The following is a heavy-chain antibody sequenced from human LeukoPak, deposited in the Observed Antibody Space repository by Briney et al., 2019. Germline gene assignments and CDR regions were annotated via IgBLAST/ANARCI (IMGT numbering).Heavy chain of an antibody. J-gene: IGHJ3*02. CDR3: AKHYDSSWGVFDI. D-gene: IGHD3-22*01. CDR1: GFTFSSSA. CDR2: ISGSSAGA. Sequence: GGSLRLSCAASGFTFSSSAMSWVRQAPGQGLELIAPISGSSAGAYYTESVKGRFTISRDNSKNTLYLQMHSLRAEDTAVYYCAKHYDSSWGVFDIWGQGTMVTVSS. V-gene: IGHV3-23*01.